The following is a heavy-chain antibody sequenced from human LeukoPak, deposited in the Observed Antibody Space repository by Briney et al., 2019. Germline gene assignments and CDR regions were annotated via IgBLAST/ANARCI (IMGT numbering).Heavy chain of an antibody. CDR1: GGSISSYY. Sequence: SETLSLTCTVSGGSISSYYWSWIRQPPGKGLEWIGYIYYSGSTNYNPSLKSRVTISVDTSKNQFSLKLSSVTAADTAVYYCARSDSSGWYVGALDIWGQGTMVTVSS. CDR2: IYYSGST. D-gene: IGHD6-19*01. CDR3: ARSDSSGWYVGALDI. J-gene: IGHJ3*02. V-gene: IGHV4-59*01.